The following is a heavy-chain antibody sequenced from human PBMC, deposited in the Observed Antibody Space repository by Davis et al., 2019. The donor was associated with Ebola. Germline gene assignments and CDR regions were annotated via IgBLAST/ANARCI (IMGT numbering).Heavy chain of an antibody. CDR2: ISSSTTTI. D-gene: IGHD6-13*01. Sequence: GESLKISCAASGFTFSIFGMNWVRQAPGKGLEWLSYISSSTTTIYYADSVKGRFTISRDNAKNSVYLQMDSLRADDTAVYYCARIIAASAPFDYRGQGTLVTVSS. CDR1: GFTFSIFG. CDR3: ARIIAASAPFDY. J-gene: IGHJ4*02. V-gene: IGHV3-48*04.